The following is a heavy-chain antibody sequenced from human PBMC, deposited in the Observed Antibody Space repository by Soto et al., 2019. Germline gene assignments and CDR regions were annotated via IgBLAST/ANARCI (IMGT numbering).Heavy chain of an antibody. V-gene: IGHV3-30*18. J-gene: IGHJ6*02. D-gene: IGHD4-17*01. Sequence: VQLVESGGGLIQPGGSLRVSCAASGFTVSSNYMTWVRQAPGKGLEWVAVISYDGSNKYYADSVKGRFTISRDNSKNTLYLQMNSLRAEDTAVYYCAKDQPYGDYGMDVWGQGTTVTVSS. CDR3: AKDQPYGDYGMDV. CDR2: ISYDGSNK. CDR1: GFTVSSNY.